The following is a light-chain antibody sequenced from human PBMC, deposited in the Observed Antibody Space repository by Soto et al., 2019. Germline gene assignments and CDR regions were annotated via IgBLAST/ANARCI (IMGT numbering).Light chain of an antibody. Sequence: QSALTQPPSASGTPGQRVTISCSGSSSNIGGNIVNWYQQLPGTAPKLLIFGNDQRPSWVPDRFSGSKSGTSASLAISGLQSEDEANYYCAAWDDSLNGGVFGGGTKVTVL. CDR3: AAWDDSLNGGV. V-gene: IGLV1-44*01. CDR2: GND. J-gene: IGLJ3*02. CDR1: SSNIGGNI.